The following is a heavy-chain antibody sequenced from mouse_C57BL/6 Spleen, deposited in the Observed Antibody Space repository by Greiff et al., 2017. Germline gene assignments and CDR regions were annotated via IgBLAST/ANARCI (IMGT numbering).Heavy chain of an antibody. V-gene: IGHV1-52*01. D-gene: IGHD1-1*01. Sequence: QVQLQQPGAELVRPGSSVKLSCKASGYTFTSYWMHWVKQRPIQGLEWIGNIDPSDSETHYNQKFKDKATLTVDKSSSTAYMQLSSLTSEDSAVYYCAREGLLLRSYYFDYWGQDTTLTVSS. CDR1: GYTFTSYW. CDR2: IDPSDSET. J-gene: IGHJ2*01. CDR3: AREGLLLRSYYFDY.